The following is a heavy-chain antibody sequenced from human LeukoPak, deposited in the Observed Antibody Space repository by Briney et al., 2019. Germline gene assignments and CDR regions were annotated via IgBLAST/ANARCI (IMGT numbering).Heavy chain of an antibody. Sequence: ASVKVSCKASGGTFSSYAISWVRQAPGQGFEWMGGIIPIFGTANYAQKFQGRVTITADESTSTAYMELSRLRSEDTAVYYCARGYCGGGSCYNSRGWFGPWGQGTLVTVSS. CDR3: ARGYCGGGSCYNSRGWFGP. D-gene: IGHD2-15*01. V-gene: IGHV1-69*13. CDR1: GGTFSSYA. J-gene: IGHJ5*02. CDR2: IIPIFGTA.